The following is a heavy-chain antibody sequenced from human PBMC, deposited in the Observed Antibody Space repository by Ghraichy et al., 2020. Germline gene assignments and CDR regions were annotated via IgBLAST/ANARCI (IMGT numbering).Heavy chain of an antibody. D-gene: IGHD6-25*01. Sequence: GGSLRLSCAVSGFIFERYGMAWVRQVPGKGLEWVSGISWIGHIRGFPDSVKGRFSISRDNAKNSLYLQMNNLSAEDTALYYCARVQYSGGGYQTYYYIDVWGKGTTVTVSS. CDR1: GFIFERYG. V-gene: IGHV3-20*04. CDR3: ARVQYSGGGYQTYYYIDV. J-gene: IGHJ6*03. CDR2: ISWIGHIR.